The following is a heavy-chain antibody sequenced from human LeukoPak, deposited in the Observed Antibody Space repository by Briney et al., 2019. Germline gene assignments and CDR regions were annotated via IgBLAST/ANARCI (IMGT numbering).Heavy chain of an antibody. D-gene: IGHD3-10*01. CDR3: ARDQTGFGELADY. J-gene: IGHJ4*02. V-gene: IGHV4-59*01. CDR2: IYYSGNT. CDR1: GGSITNSY. Sequence: PSETLSLTCAVSGGSITNSYWSWIRQPPGKGLEWIGYIYYSGNTKYSPSLKSRVTISVDTSKNQFSLNLSSVTAADTAVYFCARDQTGFGELADYWGQGTLVTVSS.